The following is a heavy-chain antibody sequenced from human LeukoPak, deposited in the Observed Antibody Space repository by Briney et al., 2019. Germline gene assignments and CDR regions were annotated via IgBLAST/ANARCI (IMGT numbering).Heavy chain of an antibody. D-gene: IGHD1-26*01. J-gene: IGHJ4*02. Sequence: SKTLSLTCTVSGGSISSYYWSWIRQPPGKGLEWIGDIYYSGSTNYNPSLKGRVTISVDTSKNQFSLRLSSVTAADTAVYYSARLASGSYGPRTPFDYWGQGTLVTVSS. CDR3: ARLASGSYGPRTPFDY. CDR2: IYYSGST. CDR1: GGSISSYY. V-gene: IGHV4-59*08.